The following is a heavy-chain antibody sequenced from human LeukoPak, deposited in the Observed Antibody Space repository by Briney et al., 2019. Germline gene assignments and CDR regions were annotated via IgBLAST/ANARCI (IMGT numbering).Heavy chain of an antibody. CDR2: ILPSVGTA. CDR3: ARGRLQLFLGADFFYYMDV. J-gene: IGHJ6*03. D-gene: IGHD3-16*01. Sequence: SVKVSCEASGGTTSAIGWVRQAPGQGLEWMGGILPSVGTAHSSQKFQGRVTITADKSTSTAYMELSSLTSGDTAVYYCARGRLQLFLGADFFYYMDVWGKGTTVIISS. V-gene: IGHV1-69*06. CDR1: GGTTSA.